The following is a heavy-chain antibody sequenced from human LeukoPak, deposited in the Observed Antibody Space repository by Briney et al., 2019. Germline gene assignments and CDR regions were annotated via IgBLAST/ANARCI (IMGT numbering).Heavy chain of an antibody. CDR1: GGSISSYY. J-gene: IGHJ6*02. CDR3: ARGAFSSSWYSGYYYYGMDV. D-gene: IGHD6-13*01. V-gene: IGHV4-59*01. CDR2: IYYSGST. Sequence: SETLSLTCTVSGGSISSYYWSWIRQPPGKGLEWIGYIYYSGSTNYNPSLKSRVTISVDTSKNQFSLKLSSVTAADTAVYYCARGAFSSSWYSGYYYYGMDVWGQGTTVTVSS.